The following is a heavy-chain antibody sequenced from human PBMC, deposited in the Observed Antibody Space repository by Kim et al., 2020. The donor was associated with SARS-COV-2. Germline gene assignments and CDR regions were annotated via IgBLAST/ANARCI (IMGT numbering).Heavy chain of an antibody. CDR3: AREAYCSGGSCHYYYYGMDV. J-gene: IGHJ6*02. D-gene: IGHD2-15*01. CDR1: GGSISSGGYY. Sequence: SETLSLTCTVSGGSISSGGYYWSWIRQHPGKGLEWIGYIYYSGSTYYNPSLKSRVTISVDTSKNQFSLKLSSVTAADTAVYYCAREAYCSGGSCHYYYYGMDVWGQGTTVTVSS. CDR2: IYYSGST. V-gene: IGHV4-31*03.